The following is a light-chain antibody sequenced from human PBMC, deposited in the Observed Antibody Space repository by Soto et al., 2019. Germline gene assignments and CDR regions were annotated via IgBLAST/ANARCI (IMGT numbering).Light chain of an antibody. CDR3: GTWDSSLSAGV. Sequence: SELTQPPSVSAAPGQTARITFGANNIGRKNVNWYQQKSGQAPKLVIYDDRERPSGIPDRFSGSKSGTSATLGITGLQTGDEADYYCGTWDSSLSAGVFGGGTK. CDR2: DDR. J-gene: IGLJ2*01. CDR1: NIGRKN. V-gene: IGLV1-51*02.